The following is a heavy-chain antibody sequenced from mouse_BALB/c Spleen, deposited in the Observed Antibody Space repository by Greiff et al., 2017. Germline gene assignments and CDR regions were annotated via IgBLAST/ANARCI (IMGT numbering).Heavy chain of an antibody. Sequence: QVQLKESGAELAKPGASVKMSCKASGYTFTSYWMHWVKQRPGQGLEWIGYINPSTGYTEYNQKFKDKATLTADKSSSTAYMQLSSLTSEDSAVYYCARAGGYYGSTKPYFDYWGQGTTLTVSS. J-gene: IGHJ2*01. CDR1: GYTFTSYW. D-gene: IGHD1-1*01. CDR2: INPSTGYT. V-gene: IGHV1-7*01. CDR3: ARAGGYYGSTKPYFDY.